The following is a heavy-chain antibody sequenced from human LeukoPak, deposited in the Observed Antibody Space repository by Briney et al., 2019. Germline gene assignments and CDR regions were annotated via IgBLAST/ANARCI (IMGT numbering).Heavy chain of an antibody. D-gene: IGHD6-19*01. CDR1: GLHFSGTA. V-gene: IGHV3-23*01. Sequence: GGSLRLSXAASGLHFSGTAMSWVRQAPGKGLEWVSAISHDGMNAYYADSVKDRFTISRDNSKKTASLEMSSLTAADTGVYYCAKDGAQYSSGPECDPRGQGALVTVSP. CDR2: ISHDGMNA. J-gene: IGHJ5*02. CDR3: AKDGAQYSSGPECDP.